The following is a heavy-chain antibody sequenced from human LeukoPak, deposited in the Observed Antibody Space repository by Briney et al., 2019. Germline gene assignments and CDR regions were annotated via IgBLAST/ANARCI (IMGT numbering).Heavy chain of an antibody. D-gene: IGHD2-15*01. CDR3: ARPPNGYCSGGSCYSI. Sequence: GASVKVSCKASGYTFTGYYMHWVRQAPGQGLEWMGRINPNSGGTNYAQKFQGRVTMTRDTSISTAYMELSRLRSDDTAVYYCARPPNGYCSGGSCYSIWGQGTMVTVSS. CDR1: GYTFTGYY. CDR2: INPNSGGT. V-gene: IGHV1-2*06. J-gene: IGHJ3*02.